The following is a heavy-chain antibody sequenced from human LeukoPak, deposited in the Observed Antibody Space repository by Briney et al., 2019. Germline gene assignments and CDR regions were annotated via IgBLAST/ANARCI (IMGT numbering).Heavy chain of an antibody. V-gene: IGHV3-7*02. Sequence: PGGSLRLSCAASGFTFSSYWMSWVRQAPGKGLEWVANIKQDGSEKYYVDSVKGRFTISRDNAKNSLYLQMSSLRAEDTAVYYCNLGYYYYGMDVWGQGTTVTVSS. CDR3: NLGYYYYGMDV. CDR2: IKQDGSEK. CDR1: GFTFSSYW. D-gene: IGHD3-16*01. J-gene: IGHJ6*02.